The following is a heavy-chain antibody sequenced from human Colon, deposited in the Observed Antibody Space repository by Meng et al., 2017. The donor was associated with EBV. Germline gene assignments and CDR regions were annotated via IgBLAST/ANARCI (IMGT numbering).Heavy chain of an antibody. Sequence: VQLVGSGGGLVHPGGSWRISCAASGFSFSGYWMHWVRQAPGKGLAWVSRINGDGSGTTYADSVKGRFSISRDNAKNTLYLQMNSLRAEDTATYYCARDDASEFDWGQGTLVTVSS. CDR1: GFSFSGYW. V-gene: IGHV3-74*03. D-gene: IGHD3-10*01. CDR2: INGDGSGT. CDR3: ARDDASEFD. J-gene: IGHJ4*02.